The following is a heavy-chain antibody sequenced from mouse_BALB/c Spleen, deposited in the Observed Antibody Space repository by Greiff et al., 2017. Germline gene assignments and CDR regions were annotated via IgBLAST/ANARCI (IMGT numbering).Heavy chain of an antibody. CDR3: ARSRRAYYGCSPYDFDY. V-gene: IGHV1-7*01. CDR1: GYTFTSYW. CDR2: INPSTGYT. J-gene: IGHJ2*01. D-gene: IGHD1-1*01. Sequence: QVQLQQSGAELAKPGASVKMSCKASGYTFTSYWMHWVKQRPGQGLEWIGYINPSTGYTEYNQKFKDKATLTADKSSSTAYMQLSSLTSEDSAVYYCARSRRAYYGCSPYDFDYWGQGTTLTVSS.